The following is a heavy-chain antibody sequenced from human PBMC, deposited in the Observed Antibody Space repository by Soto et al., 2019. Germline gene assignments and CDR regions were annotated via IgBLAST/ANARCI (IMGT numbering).Heavy chain of an antibody. Sequence: QVQLVESGGDLVRPGGSLRLSCAASGFTFSDYYMSWIRQTPGKGLEWVSSINSLGTTIYDADSVKGRFTISRDNAKNSLYLQMNSLRAEDTAVYYCVRVGANKVWNIALRPKGYYFDYWGQGTLVTVSS. D-gene: IGHD6-6*01. CDR2: INSLGTTI. V-gene: IGHV3-11*01. J-gene: IGHJ4*02. CDR3: VRVGANKVWNIALRPKGYYFDY. CDR1: GFTFSDYY.